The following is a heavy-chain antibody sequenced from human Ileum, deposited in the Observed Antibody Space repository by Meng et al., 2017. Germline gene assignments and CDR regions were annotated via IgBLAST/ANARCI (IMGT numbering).Heavy chain of an antibody. D-gene: IGHD6-13*01. Sequence: QVQLQESGPGLGKPSQTLSLTCTVAGGSISSGGYYWSWIRQHPGKGLEWIGDIYYSGTTYYNPSLKSRVTISVDTSKNQFSLKLSSVTAADTAVYYCAREPPAAAGTGADYWGQGTLVTVSS. CDR1: GGSISSGGYY. V-gene: IGHV4-31*03. J-gene: IGHJ4*02. CDR3: AREPPAAAGTGADY. CDR2: IYYSGTT.